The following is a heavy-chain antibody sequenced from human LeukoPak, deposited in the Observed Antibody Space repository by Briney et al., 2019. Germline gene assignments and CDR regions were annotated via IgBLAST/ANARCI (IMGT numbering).Heavy chain of an antibody. D-gene: IGHD6-19*01. CDR3: TTPTLIWGQWLVPDY. J-gene: IGHJ4*02. Sequence: GGSLRPSCAASGFTFSSYEMNWVRQAPGKGLEWVGRIKSKTDGGTTDYAAPVKGRFTISRDDSKNTLYLQMNSLKTEDTAVYYCTTPTLIWGQWLVPDYWGQGTLVTVSS. V-gene: IGHV3-15*01. CDR1: GFTFSSYE. CDR2: IKSKTDGGTT.